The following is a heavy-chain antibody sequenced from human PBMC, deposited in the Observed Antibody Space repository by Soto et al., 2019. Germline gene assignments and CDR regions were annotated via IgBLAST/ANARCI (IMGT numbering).Heavy chain of an antibody. Sequence: GFLRPPRETPGFPFRSLCMSWVRQAPGKGLEWVSYIRPGGGKTYYADSVRGRFTISRDNAKNTLYLQMNSLRAEDTALYYCARDPSFGAFDIWGQGTMVTVSS. CDR3: ARDPSFGAFDI. CDR1: GFPFRSLC. CDR2: IRPGGGKT. V-gene: IGHV3-7*01. D-gene: IGHD3-10*01. J-gene: IGHJ3*02.